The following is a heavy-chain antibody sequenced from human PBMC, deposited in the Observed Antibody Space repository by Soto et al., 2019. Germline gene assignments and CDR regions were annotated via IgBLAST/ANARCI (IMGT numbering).Heavy chain of an antibody. Sequence: QITLKESGPTLVKPTQTLTLTCTFSGFSLSTSGVGVGWIRQPPGKALEWLALIYWDDDKRYSPSLKSRLTITKDTSKNQVILTMTNMDPVDTATYYCARHMTTEGYFDYWGQGTLVTVSS. CDR1: GFSLSTSGVG. V-gene: IGHV2-5*02. J-gene: IGHJ4*02. D-gene: IGHD4-17*01. CDR2: IYWDDDK. CDR3: ARHMTTEGYFDY.